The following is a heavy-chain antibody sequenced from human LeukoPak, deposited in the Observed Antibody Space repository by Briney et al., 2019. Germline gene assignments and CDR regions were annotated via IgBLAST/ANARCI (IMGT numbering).Heavy chain of an antibody. J-gene: IGHJ4*02. V-gene: IGHV3-30*03. CDR1: GVTFSSYG. CDR3: TIKVIRGNSGDDYDD. Sequence: PGGSLRLSCAASGVTFSSYGMHWVRQAPGKGLEWVALISSDGNDKLYGGSVKGRFTISRDDSKSTLYLQMNSLRAEDTAVYYCTIKVIRGNSGDDYDDWGQGTLVTVSS. D-gene: IGHD5-12*01. CDR2: ISSDGNDK.